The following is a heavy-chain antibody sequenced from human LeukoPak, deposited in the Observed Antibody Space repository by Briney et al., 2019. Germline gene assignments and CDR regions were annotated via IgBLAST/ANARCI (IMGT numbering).Heavy chain of an antibody. V-gene: IGHV3-7*01. D-gene: IGHD2-15*01. CDR1: GLIFRNYW. Sequence: GGSLRLSCASCGLIFRNYWWSWVRPAPGRGVAWVADRRQDGSDKFYVDSVKGRFTISRDNAKNTLYLQMNSLRAEDTAVYYCAKDPGDVAAAHDAFDIWGQGPMVTV. J-gene: IGHJ3*02. CDR3: AKDPGDVAAAHDAFDI. CDR2: RRQDGSDK.